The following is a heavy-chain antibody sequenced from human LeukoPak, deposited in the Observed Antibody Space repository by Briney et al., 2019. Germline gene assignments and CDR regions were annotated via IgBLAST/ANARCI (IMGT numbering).Heavy chain of an antibody. CDR2: INHSGST. V-gene: IGHV4-34*01. CDR1: GGSFSGYY. J-gene: IGHJ6*04. CDR3: ARGVAVAATEKNGMDV. D-gene: IGHD6-19*01. Sequence: SETLSLTCAVYGGSFSGYYWSWIRQPPGKGREWIGEINHSGSTNYNPSLKSRVTISVDTSKNQFSLKLSSVTAADTAVYYCARGVAVAATEKNGMDVWGKGTTVTVSS.